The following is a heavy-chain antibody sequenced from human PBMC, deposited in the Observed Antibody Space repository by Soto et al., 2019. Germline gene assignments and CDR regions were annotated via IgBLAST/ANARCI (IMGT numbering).Heavy chain of an antibody. CDR3: ARDGMTTVVTAYWYFDL. J-gene: IGHJ2*01. V-gene: IGHV4-30-4*01. CDR2: IYYSGRT. Sequence: SEILSLTCTVSGGSISSGDYYWSWIRQAPGKGLEWIGYIYYSGRTYYNPSLKSRVTISVDTSKNQFSLKLSSVTAADTAVYYCARDGMTTVVTAYWYFDLWGRGTLVTVSS. CDR1: GGSISSGDYY. D-gene: IGHD4-17*01.